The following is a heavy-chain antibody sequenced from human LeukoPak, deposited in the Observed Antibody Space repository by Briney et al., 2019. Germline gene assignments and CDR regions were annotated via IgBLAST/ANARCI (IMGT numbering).Heavy chain of an antibody. CDR1: GFSFTSYD. Sequence: ASVKVSCKASGFSFTSYDISWVRQAPGQGLEWMGWMNPIKGSTGYARKFRGRVTMTRDTSTSTAYMELWSLTSEDTAVYYCVRDGEGVAISVNFWFDPWGQGTLVTVSS. V-gene: IGHV1-8*02. CDR3: VRDGEGVAISVNFWFDP. J-gene: IGHJ5*02. CDR2: MNPIKGST. D-gene: IGHD3-10*01.